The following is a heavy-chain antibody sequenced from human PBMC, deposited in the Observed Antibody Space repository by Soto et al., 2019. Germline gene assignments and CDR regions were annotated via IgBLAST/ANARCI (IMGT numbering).Heavy chain of an antibody. CDR1: GFTFNIYA. V-gene: IGHV3-23*01. J-gene: IGHJ4*02. Sequence: LGESLKISCAASGFTFNIYAMSWVRQAPGKGLEWVSAISGSGGGTYYADSVKGRFTISRDNAKNTTYLKMNSLRIEDTAVYYCARQASFDYWGRGTLVTVSA. CDR2: ISGSGGGT. CDR3: ARQASFDY.